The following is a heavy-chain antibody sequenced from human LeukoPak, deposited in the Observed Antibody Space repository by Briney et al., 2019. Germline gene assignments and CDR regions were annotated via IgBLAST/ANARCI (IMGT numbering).Heavy chain of an antibody. J-gene: IGHJ3*02. CDR1: GFTVSSNY. CDR3: ATRAEGYSSSWYSDAFDI. CDR2: IYSGGST. V-gene: IGHV3-53*05. D-gene: IGHD6-13*01. Sequence: SGGSLRLSCAASGFTVSSNYMSWVRQAPGKGLEWVSVIYSGGSTYYADSVKGRFTISRDNSKNTLYLQMNSLRAEGTAVYYCATRAEGYSSSWYSDAFDIWGQGTMVTVSS.